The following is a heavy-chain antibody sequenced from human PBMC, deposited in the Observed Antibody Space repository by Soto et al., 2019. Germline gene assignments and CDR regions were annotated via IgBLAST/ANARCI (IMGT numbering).Heavy chain of an antibody. CDR3: AKDGSGSYYKSYYFDF. Sequence: EVQLLESGGGLVQRGGSLRLSCAASGFTFSSYAMSWVRQAPGKGLEWVSTITISDGKTKSADSVKGRFTISRDNSKNTLYLQMSSLRAEDTAVYYCAKDGSGSYYKSYYFDFWGQGTLVTVSA. D-gene: IGHD3-10*01. J-gene: IGHJ4*02. V-gene: IGHV3-23*01. CDR2: ITISDGKT. CDR1: GFTFSSYA.